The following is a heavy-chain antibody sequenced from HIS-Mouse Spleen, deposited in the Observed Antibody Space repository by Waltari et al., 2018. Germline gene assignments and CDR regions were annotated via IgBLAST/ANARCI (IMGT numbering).Heavy chain of an antibody. CDR2: ISYAGSNK. CDR3: ARGASGSGSQWYFDY. J-gene: IGHJ4*02. V-gene: IGHV3-30*04. D-gene: IGHD3-10*01. Sequence: QVQLVESGGGVVQPGRSLRLSCAASGFTFSSYAMHWVRQAPGKGLEWVAVISYAGSNKYYADSVKGRFTISRYNSKNTLYLQMNSLRAEDTAVYYCARGASGSGSQWYFDYWGQGTLVTVSS. CDR1: GFTFSSYA.